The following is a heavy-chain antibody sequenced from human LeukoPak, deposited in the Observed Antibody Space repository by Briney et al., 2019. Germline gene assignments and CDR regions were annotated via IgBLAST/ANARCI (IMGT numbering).Heavy chain of an antibody. D-gene: IGHD3-10*01. CDR3: ARVPLAGYGSGSKRHIHFDY. CDR1: GFTFTSSA. V-gene: IGHV1-58*02. J-gene: IGHJ4*02. CDR2: IVVGSGNT. Sequence: GASVKVSCKASGFTFTSSAMQWVRQARGQRLEWIGWIVVGSGNTNYAQKFQERVTITRDMSTSTAYMELSSLRSDDTAVYYCARVPLAGYGSGSKRHIHFDYWGQGTLVTVSS.